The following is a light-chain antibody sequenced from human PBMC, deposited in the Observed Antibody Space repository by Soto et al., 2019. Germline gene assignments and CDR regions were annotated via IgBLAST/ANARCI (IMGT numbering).Light chain of an antibody. CDR2: GNT. Sequence: QSVLTQPPSVSGAPGQRVSISCTGSSTNIGAGYGVHWYQQRPGTAPKLLIVGNTIRPSGVPDRFSGSKSGNTASLTVSGLQAEDEADYYCSSYAGSTNYIFGTGTKLTVL. V-gene: IGLV1-40*01. CDR3: SSYAGSTNYI. J-gene: IGLJ1*01. CDR1: STNIGAGYG.